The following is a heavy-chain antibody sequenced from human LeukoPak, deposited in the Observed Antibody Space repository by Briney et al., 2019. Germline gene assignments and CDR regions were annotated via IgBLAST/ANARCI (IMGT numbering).Heavy chain of an antibody. Sequence: PSETLSLTCTVSGGSISSYYWSWIRQPPGKGLEWIGYIYYSGSTNYNPSLKSRVTISVDTSKNQFSLKLSSVTAADTAVYYCARARMIVVARSYYYYMDVWGKGTTVTVSS. J-gene: IGHJ6*03. CDR2: IYYSGST. CDR3: ARARMIVVARSYYYYMDV. CDR1: GGSISSYY. D-gene: IGHD3-22*01. V-gene: IGHV4-59*01.